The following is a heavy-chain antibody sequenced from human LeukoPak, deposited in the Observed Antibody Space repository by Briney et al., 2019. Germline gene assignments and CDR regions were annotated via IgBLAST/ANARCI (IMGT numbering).Heavy chain of an antibody. CDR3: AREYYGSGNSSPSHSDY. D-gene: IGHD3-10*01. CDR2: INHSGST. J-gene: IGHJ4*02. V-gene: IGHV4-34*01. Sequence: SETLSLTCAVYGGSFSGYYWSWIRQPPGKGLEWIGEINHSGSTNYSPSLKSRVTISVDTSKNQFSLKLSSVTAADTAVYYCAREYYGSGNSSPSHSDYWGQGTLVTVSS. CDR1: GGSFSGYY.